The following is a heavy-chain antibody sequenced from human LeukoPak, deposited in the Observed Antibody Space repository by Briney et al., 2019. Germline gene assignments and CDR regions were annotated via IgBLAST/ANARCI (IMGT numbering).Heavy chain of an antibody. CDR3: ARVGLTGPGAFDI. V-gene: IGHV3-72*01. CDR1: GFTFSDHY. Sequence: GGSLRLSCAASGFTFSDHYMDWVRQAPGKGLEWVGRTRNKANSHTTEYAASVKGRFTISRDDSKNSLYLQMNSLKTEDTAVYYCARVGLTGPGAFDIWGQGTMVTVSS. J-gene: IGHJ3*02. CDR2: TRNKANSHTT. D-gene: IGHD1-20*01.